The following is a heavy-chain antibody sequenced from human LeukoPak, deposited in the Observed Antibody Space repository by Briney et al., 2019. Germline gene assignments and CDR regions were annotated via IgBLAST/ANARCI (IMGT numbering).Heavy chain of an antibody. CDR3: AKEGRLWLIPFDY. V-gene: IGHV3-53*01. CDR1: GFTVSSNY. Sequence: GGSLRLSCAASGFTVSSNYMSWVRQAPGKGLEWVSVIYSGGSTYYADSVKGRFTISRDNSKNTLYLQMNSLRAEDTAVYYCAKEGRLWLIPFDYWGQGTLVTVSS. D-gene: IGHD6-19*01. CDR2: IYSGGST. J-gene: IGHJ4*02.